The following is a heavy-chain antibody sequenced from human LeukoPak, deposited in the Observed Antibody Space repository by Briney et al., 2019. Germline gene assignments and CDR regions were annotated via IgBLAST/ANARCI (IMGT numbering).Heavy chain of an antibody. CDR1: GFTVRSNY. CDR2: IYSDGTT. J-gene: IGHJ6*02. CDR3: ARDHSGSSDGWMDV. Sequence: GGSLRLSCEASGFTVRSNYMSWVRQAPGKGLEWVSVIYSDGTTYYADSVKGRFTISRDNSKNSLYLQMNSLRAEDTAFYYCARDHSGSSDGWMDVWGQGTTVTVSS. D-gene: IGHD1-26*01. V-gene: IGHV3-66*01.